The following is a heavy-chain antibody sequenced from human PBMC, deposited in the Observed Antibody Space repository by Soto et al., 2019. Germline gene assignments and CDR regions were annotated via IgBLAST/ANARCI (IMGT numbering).Heavy chain of an antibody. Sequence: SETLSLTCAVSGYSISSGYYWGWIRQPPGKGLEWIGSIYHSGSTYYNPSLKSRVTISVDTSKNQFSLKLSSVTAADTAVYCCARNADQQRKDLHKIASGKFGPFDTWGQGTLVTVSS. CDR2: IYHSGST. J-gene: IGHJ5*02. V-gene: IGHV4-38-2*01. CDR1: GYSISSGYY. CDR3: ARNADQQRKDLHKIASGKFGPFDT. D-gene: IGHD3-10*01.